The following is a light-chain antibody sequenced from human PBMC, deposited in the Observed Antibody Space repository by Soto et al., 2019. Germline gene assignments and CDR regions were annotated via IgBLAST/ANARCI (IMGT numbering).Light chain of an antibody. CDR3: QQYGSSVRT. V-gene: IGKV3-20*01. Sequence: EIVLTRSPGTLSLSPGERATLSCRASQSLSSNYLAWYQQKPGQALRLLIYGASSRATGIPDRFSGSGSGTDFTLTISRLEPEAFAVYYCQQYGSSVRTFGQGTKLEIK. J-gene: IGKJ2*01. CDR1: QSLSSNY. CDR2: GAS.